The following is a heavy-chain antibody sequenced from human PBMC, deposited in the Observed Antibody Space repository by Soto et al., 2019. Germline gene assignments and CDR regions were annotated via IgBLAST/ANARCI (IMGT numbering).Heavy chain of an antibody. J-gene: IGHJ5*02. V-gene: IGHV4-31*03. Sequence: QVQLQESGPGLLKPSQTLSLTCTVSGGSISRGGYYWNWIRQHPGKGLAWVGYISYSGSTYYNPSIERRVTISVDTSKSQFALKLTSVPAADRAVYYCARDDAVRIERWFDPWGQGTLVTVS. CDR2: ISYSGST. CDR3: ARDDAVRIERWFDP. D-gene: IGHD2-15*01. CDR1: GGSISRGGYY.